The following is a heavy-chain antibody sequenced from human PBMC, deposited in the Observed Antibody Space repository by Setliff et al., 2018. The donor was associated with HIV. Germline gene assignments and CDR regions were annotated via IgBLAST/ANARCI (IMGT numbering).Heavy chain of an antibody. J-gene: IGHJ6*03. D-gene: IGHD6-13*01. CDR2: IYHSGST. CDR3: ACGAAAGTDYYNYYYMDV. CDR1: GYSISSGYY. V-gene: IGHV4-38-2*01. Sequence: PSETLSLTCVVSGYSISSGYYWGWIRQPPGKGLEWIGSIYHSGSTYYNPSLKSRVTISVDTSKNQFSLKLSSVTAADTAVYYCACGAAAGTDYYNYYYMDVWGKGTTVTVSS.